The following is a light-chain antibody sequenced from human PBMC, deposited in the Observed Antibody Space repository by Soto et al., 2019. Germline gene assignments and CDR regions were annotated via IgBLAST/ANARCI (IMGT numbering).Light chain of an antibody. J-gene: IGLJ2*01. V-gene: IGLV1-44*01. Sequence: QSVLTQPPSASGTPGQRVTISCSGGSSNIGSNAVNWYQQLPGTAPKLLIYSNNQRPSGVPDRFSGSKSGTSASLAISGLQSEDEADYYCAAWADSLNGVVFGGGTKLTVL. CDR2: SNN. CDR3: AAWADSLNGVV. CDR1: SSNIGSNA.